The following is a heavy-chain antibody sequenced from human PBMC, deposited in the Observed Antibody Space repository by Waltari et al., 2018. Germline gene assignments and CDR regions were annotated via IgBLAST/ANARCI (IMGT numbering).Heavy chain of an antibody. CDR2: IPPTYSHT. D-gene: IGHD6-6*01. CDR1: GYFFTNYC. Sequence: ELQLAQSGAEVKKPGESLEISCKASGYFFTNYCIGWVRKVPGKGREWMRSIPPTYSHTIYSPSIQGEVTISADASITTAYLQWGDLKASDTAIYYIARLFHTDSSSILVGFDMWGQGTMVTVSS. J-gene: IGHJ3*02. V-gene: IGHV5-51*01. CDR3: ARLFHTDSSSILVGFDM.